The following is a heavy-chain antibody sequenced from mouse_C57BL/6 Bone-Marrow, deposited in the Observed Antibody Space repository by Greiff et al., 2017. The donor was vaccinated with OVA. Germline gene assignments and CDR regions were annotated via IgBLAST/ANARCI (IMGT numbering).Heavy chain of an antibody. J-gene: IGHJ4*01. Sequence: VQLQQPGTELVKPGASVKLSCKASGYTFTSYWMHWVKQRPGQGLEWIGNINPSNGGTNYNEKFKSKATLTVDKSSSTAYMQLSSLTSEDSAVYYCAREDYYGSSYVDAMDYWGQGTSVTVSS. CDR3: AREDYYGSSYVDAMDY. V-gene: IGHV1-53*01. CDR2: INPSNGGT. CDR1: GYTFTSYW. D-gene: IGHD1-1*01.